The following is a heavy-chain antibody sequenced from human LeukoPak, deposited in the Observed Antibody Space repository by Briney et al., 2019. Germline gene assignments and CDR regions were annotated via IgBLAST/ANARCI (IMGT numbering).Heavy chain of an antibody. Sequence: GGSLRLSCAASGFTFSSYSMNWVRQAPGKGLEWVSYISSSSSTIYYADSVKGRFTISRDNSKNTLYLQTNSLRAEDTAVYYCAKDRDSTLIRGAIYYWGQGTLVTVSS. V-gene: IGHV3-48*01. CDR1: GFTFSSYS. CDR3: AKDRDSTLIRGAIYY. D-gene: IGHD3-10*01. CDR2: ISSSSSTI. J-gene: IGHJ4*02.